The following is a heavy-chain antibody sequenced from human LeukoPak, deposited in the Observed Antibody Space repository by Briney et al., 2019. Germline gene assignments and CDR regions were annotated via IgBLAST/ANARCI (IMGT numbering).Heavy chain of an antibody. CDR2: ISAYNGNT. V-gene: IGHV1-18*01. CDR3: ARDPWLAVAGTVAFDI. D-gene: IGHD6-19*01. CDR1: GYTFTSYG. J-gene: IGHJ3*02. Sequence: GASVKVSCKASGYTFTSYGISWVRQAPGQGLEWMGWISAYNGNTNYAQKLQGRVTMTTDTSTSTAYMELRSLRSDDTAVYYCARDPWLAVAGTVAFDIWGQGTMVTVSS.